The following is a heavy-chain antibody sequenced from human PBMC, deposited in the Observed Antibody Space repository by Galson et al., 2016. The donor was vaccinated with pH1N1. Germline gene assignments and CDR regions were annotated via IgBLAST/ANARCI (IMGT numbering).Heavy chain of an antibody. CDR1: GGSISSSIYY. J-gene: IGHJ4*02. V-gene: IGHV4-61*02. CDR3: ARDRVALTGIFDY. Sequence: TLSLTCTVSGGSISSSIYYWNWIRQPAGKGLGWIGRMYTSGTTTYNPSLESRVSISVDTSKNQFSLRLSSVTAADTAGYFCARDRVALTGIFDYWGQGALVTVSS. D-gene: IGHD3-10*01. CDR2: MYTSGTT.